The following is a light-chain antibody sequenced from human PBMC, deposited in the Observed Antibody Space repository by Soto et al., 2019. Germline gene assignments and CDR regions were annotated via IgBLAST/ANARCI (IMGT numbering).Light chain of an antibody. CDR3: SSYTSSSTLV. CDR1: SSDVGDYNY. V-gene: IGLV2-14*01. J-gene: IGLJ1*01. Sequence: QPASMSGSPIQLIAVSFKRKSSDVGDYNYVSWYQQHPGKAPKVMIYDVSSRPSGVSNRFSGSKSGNTASLTISGLQAEDEADYYCSSYTSSSTLVFGTGTKVTVL. CDR2: DVS.